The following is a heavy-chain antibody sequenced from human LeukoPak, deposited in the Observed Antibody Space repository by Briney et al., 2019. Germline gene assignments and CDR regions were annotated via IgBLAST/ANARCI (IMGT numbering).Heavy chain of an antibody. Sequence: GGSLRLSCAASGFIVTNNYMSWVRQAPGKGLEWVSSIYTGDTTEYAGSVKGRFTISRDNSRSTLYLQMNSLRAEDTAVYFCARVAYYRVTADQITDAFDVWGHGTVVTVSS. CDR1: GFIVTNNY. CDR2: IYTGDTT. D-gene: IGHD2-21*02. V-gene: IGHV3-66*01. J-gene: IGHJ3*01. CDR3: ARVAYYRVTADQITDAFDV.